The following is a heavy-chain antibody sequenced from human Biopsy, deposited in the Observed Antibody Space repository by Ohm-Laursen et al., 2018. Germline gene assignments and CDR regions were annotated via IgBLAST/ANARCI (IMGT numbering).Heavy chain of an antibody. J-gene: IGHJ3*01. D-gene: IGHD2/OR15-2a*01. V-gene: IGHV3-7*01. CDR3: TRDTTYYAGTTYYNALDV. CDR2: IKRDGSQS. Sequence: LRLSCTASGFTFSTYWMTWVRQAPGKGLEWVANIKRDGSQSNHADSVKGRFTISRDNAKNSLYLQMNSLRAEDTAVYYCTRDTTYYAGTTYYNALDVWGQGTTVTVSS. CDR1: GFTFSTYW.